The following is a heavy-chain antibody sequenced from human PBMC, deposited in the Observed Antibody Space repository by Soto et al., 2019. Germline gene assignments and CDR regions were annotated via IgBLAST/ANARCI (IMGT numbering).Heavy chain of an antibody. Sequence: SVKVSCKASGGTVGSYASSWVRQAPGQGLEWMGGIIPIFGTANYAQKFRGRVTITADESTSTAYMELSSLRSEDTAVYYCARSYYDSSGYYSYWGQGTLVTVSS. CDR2: IIPIFGTA. D-gene: IGHD3-22*01. CDR3: ARSYYDSSGYYSY. V-gene: IGHV1-69*13. J-gene: IGHJ4*02. CDR1: GGTVGSYA.